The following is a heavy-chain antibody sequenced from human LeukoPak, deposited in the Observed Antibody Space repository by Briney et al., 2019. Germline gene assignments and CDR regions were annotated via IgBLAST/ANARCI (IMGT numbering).Heavy chain of an antibody. V-gene: IGHV1-8*01. D-gene: IGHD6-13*01. CDR2: MNPNSGNT. Sequence: GASVKVSCKASGYTFTSHDINWVRQATGQGLEWMGWMNPNSGNTGYAQKFQGRVTMTRNTSISTAYMELSSLRSEDTAVYYCARGYGLAAGTEFYDYWGQGTLVTVSS. CDR1: GYTFTSHD. CDR3: ARGYGLAAGTEFYDY. J-gene: IGHJ4*02.